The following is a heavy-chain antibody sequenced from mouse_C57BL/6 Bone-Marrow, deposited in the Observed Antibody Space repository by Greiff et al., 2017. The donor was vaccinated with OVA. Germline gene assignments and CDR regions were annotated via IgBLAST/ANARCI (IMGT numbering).Heavy chain of an antibody. CDR1: GFSLTSYG. Sequence: QVQLQQSGPGLVQPSQSLSITCTVSGFSLTSYGVHWVRQSPGKGLEWLGVIWSGGSTDYNAAFISRLSISKDNSKSQVFFKMNSLQADDTAIYYCARNGVYSNYFDYWGQGTTLTVSS. CDR2: IWSGGST. D-gene: IGHD2-5*01. J-gene: IGHJ2*01. CDR3: ARNGVYSNYFDY. V-gene: IGHV2-2*01.